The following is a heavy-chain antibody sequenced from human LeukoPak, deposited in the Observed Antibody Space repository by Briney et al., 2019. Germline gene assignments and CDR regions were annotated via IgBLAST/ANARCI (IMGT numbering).Heavy chain of an antibody. CDR3: AKSNGYGLIDY. Sequence: PSETLSLTCTVSGGSISSSSYYWGWIRQSPGKGLEWIGTIYYSGSIYYNPSLKSRVTISVDTSKNQFSLKLSSVTAADTAMYYCAKSNGYGLIDYWGQGTLVTVSS. CDR2: IYYSGSI. D-gene: IGHD5-12*01. J-gene: IGHJ4*02. CDR1: GGSISSSSYY. V-gene: IGHV4-39*01.